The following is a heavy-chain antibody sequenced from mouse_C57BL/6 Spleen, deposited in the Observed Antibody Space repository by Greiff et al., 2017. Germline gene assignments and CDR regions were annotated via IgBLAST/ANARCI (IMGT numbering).Heavy chain of an antibody. CDR3: ARRDYYGSSYRYFDV. J-gene: IGHJ1*03. Sequence: QVQLQQPGAELVKPGASVKMSCKASGYTFTSYWITWVKQRPGQGLEWIGDIYPGSGSTNYNEKFKSKATLTVDTSSSPAYMQLSSLTSEDSAVYYCARRDYYGSSYRYFDVWGTGTTVTVSS. V-gene: IGHV1-55*01. D-gene: IGHD1-1*01. CDR1: GYTFTSYW. CDR2: IYPGSGST.